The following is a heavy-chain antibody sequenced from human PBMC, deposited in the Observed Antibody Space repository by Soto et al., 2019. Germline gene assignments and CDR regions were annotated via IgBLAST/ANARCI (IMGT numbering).Heavy chain of an antibody. Sequence: GVSLRLSCAVSGFSFGSYAMSWVRQSPGKGLEWVSAISGSGGSTYYADSVKGRFTISRDNSKNTLYLQMNSLRAEDTAVYYCAKWGGSSYLYGMDVWGQGTTVTVSS. J-gene: IGHJ6*02. CDR1: GFSFGSYA. CDR2: ISGSGGST. CDR3: AKWGGSSYLYGMDV. D-gene: IGHD2-15*01. V-gene: IGHV3-23*01.